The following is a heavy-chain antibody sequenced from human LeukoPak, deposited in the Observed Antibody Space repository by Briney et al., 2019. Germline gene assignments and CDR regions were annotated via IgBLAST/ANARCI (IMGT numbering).Heavy chain of an antibody. CDR2: IYSAGST. CDR1: GFTVSSNS. J-gene: IGHJ4*02. Sequence: PGGSLRLSCTVSGFTVSSNSMSWVRQAPGKGLEWVSFIYSAGSTHYSDSVKGRFTISIDNSKNTLYLQMNSLRVEDTAVYYCARQAGAYSHPYDYWGQGTLVTVSS. CDR3: ARQAGAYSHPYDY. V-gene: IGHV3-53*01. D-gene: IGHD4/OR15-4a*01.